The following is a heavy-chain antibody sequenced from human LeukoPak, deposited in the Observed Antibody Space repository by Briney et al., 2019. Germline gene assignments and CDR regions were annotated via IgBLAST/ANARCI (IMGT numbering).Heavy chain of an antibody. CDR3: AKGGFGVVIGMIDY. J-gene: IGHJ4*02. CDR2: IRGSGGST. Sequence: SGGSLRLSCAASGFTFSSYAMSWVRQAPGKGLEWVSAIRGSGGSTYYADSVKGRFTISRDNSKNTLYLQMNSLRAEDTAVYYCAKGGFGVVIGMIDYWGQGTLVTVSS. CDR1: GFTFSSYA. D-gene: IGHD3-3*01. V-gene: IGHV3-23*01.